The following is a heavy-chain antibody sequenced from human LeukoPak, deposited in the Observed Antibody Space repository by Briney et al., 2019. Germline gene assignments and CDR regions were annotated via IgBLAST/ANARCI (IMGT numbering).Heavy chain of an antibody. J-gene: IGHJ5*02. CDR2: IYYSGST. D-gene: IGHD3-9*01. V-gene: IGHV4-38-2*02. Sequence: SETLSLTCTVSGYSISSGYYWGWIRQPPGKGLEWIGSIYYSGSTYYNPSLKSRVTISVDTSKNQFSLKLSSVTAADTAVYYCARHEILTGLSWFDPWGQGTLVTVSS. CDR1: GYSISSGYY. CDR3: ARHEILTGLSWFDP.